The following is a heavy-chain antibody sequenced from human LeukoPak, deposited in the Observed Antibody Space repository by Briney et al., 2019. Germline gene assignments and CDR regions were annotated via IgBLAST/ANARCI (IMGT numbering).Heavy chain of an antibody. Sequence: GFLRLPRGTSGFHLRCHGLHRVRQGPGKGLEWVAFLRYDGSNKYYADSVKGRFTISRDNSKNTLYLQMNSLRAEDTAVYYCARHYCSSTSCYTSSWFDPWGQGTLVTVSS. CDR2: LRYDGSNK. J-gene: IGHJ5*02. CDR3: ARHYCSSTSCYTSSWFDP. D-gene: IGHD2-2*02. CDR1: GFHLRCHG. V-gene: IGHV3-30*02.